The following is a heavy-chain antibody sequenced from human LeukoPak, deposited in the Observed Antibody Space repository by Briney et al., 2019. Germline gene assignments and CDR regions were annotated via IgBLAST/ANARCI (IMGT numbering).Heavy chain of an antibody. CDR3: ARGDRGTGQHFDY. Sequence: GGALGLSCAAPGFTVSNNYMTWGRQAPGKGLGGVSIIFAGVGTYYADSVRGRFTISRDNSKNTLYLQMNSLEAEDAAVYYCARGDRGTGQHFDYWGQGTLVTVS. J-gene: IGHJ4*02. V-gene: IGHV3-53*01. CDR2: IFAGVGT. CDR1: GFTVSNNY. D-gene: IGHD1-1*01.